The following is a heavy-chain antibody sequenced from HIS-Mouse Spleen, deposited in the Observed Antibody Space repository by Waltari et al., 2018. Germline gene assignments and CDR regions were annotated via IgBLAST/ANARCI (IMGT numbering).Heavy chain of an antibody. V-gene: IGHV4-39*07. Sequence: QLQLQESGPGLVKPSETLSPTCTVPGGSISSRIYSWAWIRQPPGKGLEWIGSIYYSGSTYYNPSLKSRVTISVDTSKNQFSLKLSSVTAADTAVYYCAREIPYSSSWYDWYFDLWGRGTLVTVSS. CDR3: AREIPYSSSWYDWYFDL. D-gene: IGHD6-13*01. J-gene: IGHJ2*01. CDR2: IYYSGST. CDR1: GGSISSRIYS.